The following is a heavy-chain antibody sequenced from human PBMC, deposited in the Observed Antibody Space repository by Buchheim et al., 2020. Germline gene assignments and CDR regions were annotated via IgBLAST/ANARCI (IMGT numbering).Heavy chain of an antibody. V-gene: IGHV3-30-3*01. J-gene: IGHJ4*02. CDR2: ISYDGSNK. Sequence: QVQLVESGGGVVQPGRSLRLSCAASGFTFSSYAMHWVRQAPGKGLEWVAVISYDGSNKYYADSVKGRFTISRDNAKNSVSLHMNSLRAEDTAVYYCTRDGPAAGYYFDNWGQGTL. CDR3: TRDGPAAGYYFDN. CDR1: GFTFSSYA. D-gene: IGHD2-2*01.